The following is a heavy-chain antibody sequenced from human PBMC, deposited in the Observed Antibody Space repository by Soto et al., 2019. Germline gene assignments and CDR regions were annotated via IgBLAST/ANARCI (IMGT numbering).Heavy chain of an antibody. D-gene: IGHD2-15*01. V-gene: IGHV1-18*01. Sequence: GLEWMGWISAYNGNTNYAQKLQGRVTMTTDTSTSTAYMELRSLRSDDTAVYYCARVYCIFFSGEHGIGWYYYDTAVLVNGTT. CDR3: ARVYCIFFSGEHGIGWYYYDTAV. CDR2: ISAYNGNT. J-gene: IGHJ6*03.